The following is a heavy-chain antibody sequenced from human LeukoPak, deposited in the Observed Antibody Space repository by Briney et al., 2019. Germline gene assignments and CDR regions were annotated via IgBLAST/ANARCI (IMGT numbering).Heavy chain of an antibody. V-gene: IGHV3-21*01. Sequence: GGSLRLSCAASGFTFSSYSMNWVRQAPGKGLEWVSSISSSSSYIYYADSVKGRFTISRDNAKNSLYLQMNSLRAEDTAVYYCAREVVREGYFDYWGQGTLVTGSS. J-gene: IGHJ4*02. D-gene: IGHD1-26*01. CDR1: GFTFSSYS. CDR2: ISSSSSYI. CDR3: AREVVREGYFDY.